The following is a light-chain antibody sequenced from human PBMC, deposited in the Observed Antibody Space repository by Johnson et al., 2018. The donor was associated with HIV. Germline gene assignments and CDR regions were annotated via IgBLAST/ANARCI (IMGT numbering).Light chain of an antibody. CDR1: SSNIGNNY. CDR2: DNN. Sequence: QPVLTQPPSVSAAPGQKVTISCSGSSSNIGNNYVSWYQQLPGTAPKLLIYDNNKRPSGIPDRFSGSKSGTSATLGITGLQTGDEADYYCGTWDTSLGAQYLFGSGTKVTVL. CDR3: GTWDTSLGAQYL. V-gene: IGLV1-51*01. J-gene: IGLJ1*01.